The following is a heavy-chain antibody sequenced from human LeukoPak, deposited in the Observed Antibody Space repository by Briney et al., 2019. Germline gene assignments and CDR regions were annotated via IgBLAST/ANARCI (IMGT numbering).Heavy chain of an antibody. D-gene: IGHD1-26*01. Sequence: MHXXRQAPGXXXGGMGWINPNSGGTNYAQKFQGRVTMTRDTSISTAYMELSRLRSDDTAVYYCAREAYRYSGSPGAFDIWGQGTMVTVSS. V-gene: IGHV1-2*02. CDR2: INPNSGGT. J-gene: IGHJ3*02. CDR3: AREAYRYSGSPGAFDI.